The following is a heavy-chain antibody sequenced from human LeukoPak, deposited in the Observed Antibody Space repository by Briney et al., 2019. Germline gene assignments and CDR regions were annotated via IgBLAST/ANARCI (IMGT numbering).Heavy chain of an antibody. CDR3: ARIRDSSVDFDY. D-gene: IGHD3-22*01. J-gene: IGHJ4*02. V-gene: IGHV4-34*01. Sequence: SETLSLTCAVYGGSFSGYYWSWVRQPPGKGLEWIGEINHSGSTNYNPSLKSRVTVSVDTSKSQFSLKLTSVTAADTAVYYCARIRDSSVDFDYWGQGSLVTVSS. CDR1: GGSFSGYY. CDR2: INHSGST.